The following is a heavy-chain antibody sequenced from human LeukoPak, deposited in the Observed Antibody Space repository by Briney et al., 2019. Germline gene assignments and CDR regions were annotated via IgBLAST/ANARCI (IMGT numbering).Heavy chain of an antibody. CDR1: GFTFSSYA. D-gene: IGHD3-3*01. CDR2: ISYDGSDK. CDR3: GREQSGSYVHAFEP. Sequence: GGSLRLSCAASGFTFSSYAMYWVRQAPGKGLEWVAVISYDGSDKFYADSVKGRFTISRDSSKNTLYLQMNSLRAEDTAVYYCGREQSGSYVHAFEPWGQGTLVTVSS. V-gene: IGHV3-30*04. J-gene: IGHJ5*02.